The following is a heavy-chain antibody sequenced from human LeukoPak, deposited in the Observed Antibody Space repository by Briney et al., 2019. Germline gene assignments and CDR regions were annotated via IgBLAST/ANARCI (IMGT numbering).Heavy chain of an antibody. V-gene: IGHV3-21*01. CDR3: AKVDRGDYSSSPVPYYNYYMNV. D-gene: IGHD6-13*01. CDR1: GFTFSYYS. J-gene: IGHJ6*03. CDR2: ISSSSSLI. Sequence: GGSLRLSCAASGFTFSYYSMNWVRQAPGGGLEWVSCISSSSSLIFYSDSVRGRFTISSDNARNLLYLHMNSLRVEDTAVYYCAKVDRGDYSSSPVPYYNYYMNVWGKGPTVTVSS.